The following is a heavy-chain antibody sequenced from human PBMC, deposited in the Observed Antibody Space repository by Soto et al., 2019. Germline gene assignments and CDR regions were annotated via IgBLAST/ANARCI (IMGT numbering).Heavy chain of an antibody. Sequence: EVQLLESGGGLVQPGGSLRLSCAASGFTFSSYAMRWVRQAPVKGLEWVSAISGSGGSTYYADSVKGRFTISRDNSNDTLYLQLNSLRAEDTAVYYCARRGSGSYHDYWGQGTLVTVSS. J-gene: IGHJ4*02. V-gene: IGHV3-23*01. D-gene: IGHD1-26*01. CDR1: GFTFSSYA. CDR2: ISGSGGST. CDR3: ARRGSGSYHDY.